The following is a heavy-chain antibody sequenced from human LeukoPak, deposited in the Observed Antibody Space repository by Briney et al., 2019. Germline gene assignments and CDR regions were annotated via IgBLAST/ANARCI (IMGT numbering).Heavy chain of an antibody. CDR3: ARGYNFIYYFDY. V-gene: IGHV4-59*01. D-gene: IGHD5-12*01. J-gene: IGHJ4*02. CDR2: VYYTGST. CDR1: GDSISSYY. Sequence: SETLSLTCTVSGDSISSYYWSWIRQPPGKELEWIGYVYYTGSTNYNPSLKSRVTISVDTSQSQFSLKLSSVTAADTAIYYCARGYNFIYYFDYWGQGSLVTVSS.